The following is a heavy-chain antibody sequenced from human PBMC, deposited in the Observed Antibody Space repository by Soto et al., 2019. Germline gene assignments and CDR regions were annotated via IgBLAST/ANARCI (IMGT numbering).Heavy chain of an antibody. V-gene: IGHV1-8*01. J-gene: IGHJ4*02. CDR2: INPNSGNI. D-gene: IGHD3-10*01. CDR3: ARGRASGSYYLLDY. Sequence: ASVKVSCKASGNTFTSHDINWVRQATGHGLEWMGWINPNSGNIGYAQKFQGRVTMTRDTAIRTAYMEVSRLRSDDTAVYYCARGRASGSYYLLDYWGQGTLVTVSS. CDR1: GNTFTSHD.